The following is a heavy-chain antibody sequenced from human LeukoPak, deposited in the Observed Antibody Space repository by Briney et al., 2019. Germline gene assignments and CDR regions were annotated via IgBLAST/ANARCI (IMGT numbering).Heavy chain of an antibody. CDR2: IYYTGST. D-gene: IGHD3-22*01. CDR3: ARLRHYDSSLHFDY. V-gene: IGHV4-39*01. Sequence: KSSETLSLTCTVSGGSISSSSYYWGWIRQPPGKGLEWIGSIYYTGSTYYNPSLKSRVSISVDTSKNQFSLKLSSVTAADTAAYYCARLRHYDSSLHFDYWGQGTLVTVSS. J-gene: IGHJ4*02. CDR1: GGSISSSSYY.